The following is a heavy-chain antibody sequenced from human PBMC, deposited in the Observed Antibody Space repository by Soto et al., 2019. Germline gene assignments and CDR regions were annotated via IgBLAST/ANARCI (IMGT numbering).Heavy chain of an antibody. CDR1: GFTVSSNY. V-gene: IGHV3-53*02. CDR2: IHSGGST. D-gene: IGHD3-16*01. Sequence: EVQLVETGGGLIQPGGSVRLSCAASGFTVSSNYMSWVRQAPGKGLEWVSIIHSGGSTYYADFVKGRFTISRDNSKNTLYLQIYSLRDEDTAVYYCARDSVAGGYYYYYGMDVWGQGTTVTVSS. J-gene: IGHJ6*02. CDR3: ARDSVAGGYYYYYGMDV.